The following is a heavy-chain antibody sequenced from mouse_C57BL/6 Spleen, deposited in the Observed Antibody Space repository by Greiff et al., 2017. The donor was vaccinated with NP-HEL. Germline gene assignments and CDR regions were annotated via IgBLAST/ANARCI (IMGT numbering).Heavy chain of an antibody. CDR1: GFTFSDYY. D-gene: IGHD2-5*01. CDR2: INYDGSST. CDR3: ARYSNYPYYFDY. V-gene: IGHV5-16*01. Sequence: VQLVESEGGLVQPGSSMKLSCTASGFTFSDYYMAWVRQVPEKGLEWVANINYDGSSTYYLDSLKSRFIISRDNAKNILYLQMSSLKSEDTATYYCARYSNYPYYFDYWGQGTTLTVSS. J-gene: IGHJ2*01.